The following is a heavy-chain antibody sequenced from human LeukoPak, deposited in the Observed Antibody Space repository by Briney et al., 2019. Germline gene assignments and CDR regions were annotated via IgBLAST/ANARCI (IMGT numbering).Heavy chain of an antibody. Sequence: GGSLRLSCAASGFTFSSYSMNWVRQAPGKGLDWVSSISSSSSCIYYADSVKGRFTISRDNAKNSLYLQMNSLRAEDTAVYYCARDSDTAMATFDYWGQGTLVTVSS. CDR1: GFTFSSYS. CDR3: ARDSDTAMATFDY. CDR2: ISSSSSCI. V-gene: IGHV3-21*01. D-gene: IGHD5-18*01. J-gene: IGHJ4*02.